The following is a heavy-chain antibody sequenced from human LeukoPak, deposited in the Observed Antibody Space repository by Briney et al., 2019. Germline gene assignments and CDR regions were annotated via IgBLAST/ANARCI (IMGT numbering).Heavy chain of an antibody. J-gene: IGHJ4*02. D-gene: IGHD4-17*01. Sequence: KTGGSLRLSCAASGFTFSSYSMNWVRQAPGKGLEWVSSISSSSSYIYYAGSVKGRFTISRDNAKNSLYPQMNSLRAEDTAVYYCARGETTADYWGQGTLVTVSS. V-gene: IGHV3-21*01. CDR2: ISSSSSYI. CDR3: ARGETTADY. CDR1: GFTFSSYS.